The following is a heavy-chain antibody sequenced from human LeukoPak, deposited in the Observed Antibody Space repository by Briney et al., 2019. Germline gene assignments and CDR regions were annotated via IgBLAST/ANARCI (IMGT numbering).Heavy chain of an antibody. CDR2: ISWNSGSI. CDR3: VKGDYYDTSGFYLDYSYAMDA. V-gene: IGHV3-9*01. D-gene: IGHD3-22*01. Sequence: GGSLRLSCAASGFTFDDYAMHWVRQAPGKGLEWVSGISWNSGSIVYADSVKGRFTISRDNAKNSLFLQMNSLRAGDTALYYCVKGDYYDTSGFYLDYSYAMDAWGQGTTVTVSS. J-gene: IGHJ6*02. CDR1: GFTFDDYA.